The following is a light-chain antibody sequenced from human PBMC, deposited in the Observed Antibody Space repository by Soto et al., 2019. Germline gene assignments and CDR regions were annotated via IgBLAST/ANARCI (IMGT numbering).Light chain of an antibody. J-gene: IGLJ1*01. CDR3: QVWDSSSDHYV. CDR2: YDS. V-gene: IGLV3-21*04. Sequence: SYELTQPASVSVAPGKTARITGGGNNIGSKSVHWYQQKPGQAPVLVIYYDSAPTSGIPERFSGSNSGNTATLTISMVEAGDEADYYCQVWDSSSDHYVFGTGTKVTVL. CDR1: NIGSKS.